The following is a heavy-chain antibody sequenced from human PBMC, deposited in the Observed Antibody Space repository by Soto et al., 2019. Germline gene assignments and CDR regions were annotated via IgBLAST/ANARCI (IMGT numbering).Heavy chain of an antibody. CDR1: GFTFSDYG. CDR3: ARDSVRFFEHLSKDYFDY. D-gene: IGHD3-3*01. V-gene: IGHV3-33*08. CDR2: LWYDGSGE. J-gene: IGHJ4*02. Sequence: QVHLVESGGGVVQPGGSLRLSCAGSGFTFSDYGMHWVRQAPGKGLEWVAVLWYDGSGEYYTDSVRGRFTISRVNSKNTLYLQMNNLRDEDTGVYYCARDSVRFFEHLSKDYFDYWGQGTRVTVSS.